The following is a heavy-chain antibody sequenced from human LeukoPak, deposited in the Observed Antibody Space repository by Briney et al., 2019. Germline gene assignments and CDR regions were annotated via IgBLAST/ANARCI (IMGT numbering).Heavy chain of an antibody. J-gene: IGHJ3*02. CDR1: GGSISSGGYY. D-gene: IGHD6-6*01. Sequence: SETLSLTCTVSGGSISSGGYYWSWIRQHPGKGLEWIGYIYYSGSTYYNPSLKSRVTISVDTSKNQFSLKLSSVTAADTAVYYCARTSIAARRANAFDIWGQGTMVTVSS. CDR2: IYYSGST. V-gene: IGHV4-31*03. CDR3: ARTSIAARRANAFDI.